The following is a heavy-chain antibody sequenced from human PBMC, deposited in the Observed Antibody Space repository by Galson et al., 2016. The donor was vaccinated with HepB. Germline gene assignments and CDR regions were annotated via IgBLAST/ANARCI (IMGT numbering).Heavy chain of an antibody. V-gene: IGHV3-30*03. Sequence: SLRLSCAASGFTFSSYGMSWVRQTPGKGPEWLAVISFDGSNQFYADSVKGRFTISRDNSNNTLHLQMHSLRVEDTALYYCARDSYCTRTICYPYYFDFWGQGTLVAVSS. D-gene: IGHD2-2*01. CDR2: ISFDGSNQ. CDR3: ARDSYCTRTICYPYYFDF. J-gene: IGHJ4*02. CDR1: GFTFSSYG.